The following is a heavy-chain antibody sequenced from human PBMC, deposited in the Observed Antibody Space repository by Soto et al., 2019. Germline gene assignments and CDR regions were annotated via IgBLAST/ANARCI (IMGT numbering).Heavy chain of an antibody. CDR1: GFTFSRYA. Sequence: EVQLLESGGDLVQPGGSLRLSCAASGFTFSRYAMGWVRQAPGKGLEWVSGISGHGVYPFYGGSVRGRFTIYSDNPNNMLYPQMQALRAEDTSVYFCAKYTVTVYLGESWGQGALVAVSS. CDR3: AKYTVTVYLGES. J-gene: IGHJ5*02. CDR2: ISGHGVYP. V-gene: IGHV3-23*01. D-gene: IGHD3-16*01.